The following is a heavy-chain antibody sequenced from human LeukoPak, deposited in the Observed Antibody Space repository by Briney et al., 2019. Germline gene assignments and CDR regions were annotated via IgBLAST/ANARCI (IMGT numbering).Heavy chain of an antibody. V-gene: IGHV1-18*01. CDR1: GYTFTSYG. CDR2: INPYNGNT. J-gene: IGHJ4*02. Sequence: ASVKVSCKASGYTFTSYGISWVRQAPGQGLEWMGWINPYNGNTNYAQKLQGRVTMTTDTSTSTAYMELRSLRSDDTAVFYCARELGALGRETDNDYWGQGTLVTVSS. D-gene: IGHD4/OR15-4a*01. CDR3: ARELGALGRETDNDY.